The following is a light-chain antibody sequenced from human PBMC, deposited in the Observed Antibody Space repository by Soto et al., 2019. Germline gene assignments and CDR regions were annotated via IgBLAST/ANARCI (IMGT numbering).Light chain of an antibody. J-gene: IGKJ4*01. CDR3: QQYDDLPLT. CDR2: DAS. Sequence: DIPMAQSPSSLSASVGDRVTITCQASQDISNYLNWYQQKPGKAPKLLIYDASNLESGVPSRFTGGGSGTDFTFTISSLQPADIATYYCQQYDDLPLTFGGGTKVEIK. CDR1: QDISNY. V-gene: IGKV1-33*01.